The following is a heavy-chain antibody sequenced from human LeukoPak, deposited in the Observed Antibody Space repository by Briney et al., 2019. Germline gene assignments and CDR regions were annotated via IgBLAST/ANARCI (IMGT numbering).Heavy chain of an antibody. D-gene: IGHD3-22*01. CDR1: GFTFSSYG. Sequence: GGSLRLSCAASGFTFSSYGMHWVRQAPGKGLEWVAVISYDGSNKYYADSVKGRFTISRDNPKNTLYLQMNSLRAEDTAVYYCATHYYDSSGYYSLDYWGQGTLVTVSS. J-gene: IGHJ4*02. V-gene: IGHV3-30*03. CDR2: ISYDGSNK. CDR3: ATHYYDSSGYYSLDY.